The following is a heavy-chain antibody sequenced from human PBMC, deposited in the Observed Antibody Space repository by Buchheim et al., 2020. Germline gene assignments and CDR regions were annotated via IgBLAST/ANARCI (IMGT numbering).Heavy chain of an antibody. V-gene: IGHV1-46*01. J-gene: IGHJ5*02. D-gene: IGHD2-15*01. CDR1: GYTFTSYY. CDR3: ARDHSCSGGSCHNWFDP. CDR2: INPSGGST. Sequence: QVQLVQSGAEVKKPGASVKVSCKASGYTFTSYYMHWVRQAPGQGLEWMGIINPSGGSTSYAQKFQGRVTMTRDPSTGTVYLELSSLRSEDTAVYYCARDHSCSGGSCHNWFDPWGQGTL.